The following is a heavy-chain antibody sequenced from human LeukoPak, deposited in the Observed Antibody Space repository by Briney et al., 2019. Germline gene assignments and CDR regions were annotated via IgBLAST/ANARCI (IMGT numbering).Heavy chain of an antibody. Sequence: SETLSLPCTVSGGSISSYYWSWIRQPPGKGLEWIGYIYYSGSTNYNPSLKSRVTISVDTSKNQFSLKLSSVTAADTAVYYCAREDGSGGSGSPLDYWGQGTLVTVSS. CDR1: GGSISSYY. J-gene: IGHJ4*02. D-gene: IGHD3-10*01. V-gene: IGHV4-59*01. CDR2: IYYSGST. CDR3: AREDGSGGSGSPLDY.